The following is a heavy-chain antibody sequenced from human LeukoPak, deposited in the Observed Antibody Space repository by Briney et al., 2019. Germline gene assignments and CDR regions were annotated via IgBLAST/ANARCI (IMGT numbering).Heavy chain of an antibody. Sequence: PGGSLRLSCAASGFSFSSYAMNWVRQAPGKGLEWVSAISGSGGSTYYADSVKGRFTISRDNAKNSLYLHMSSLRGDDMAVYYCARGGLFRYGGTSGDYWGQGTLVTVSS. J-gene: IGHJ4*02. CDR2: ISGSGGST. CDR1: GFSFSSYA. D-gene: IGHD4/OR15-4a*01. V-gene: IGHV3-23*01. CDR3: ARGGLFRYGGTSGDY.